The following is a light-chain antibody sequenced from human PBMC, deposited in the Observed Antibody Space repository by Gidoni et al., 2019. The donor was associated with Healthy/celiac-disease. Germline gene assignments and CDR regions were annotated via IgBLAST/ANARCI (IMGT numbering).Light chain of an antibody. Sequence: DIVLTQSPLSLPVTPGEPASISCRSSQSLLHSNGYYDLDWYLQKPGQSPQLLIYLGSNRASGVPDRFSGSGSGTDFTLKISRVEAEDVGVYYCMQALQTPTYTFGQXTKLEIK. CDR1: QSLLHSNGYYD. V-gene: IGKV2-28*01. CDR3: MQALQTPTYT. CDR2: LGS. J-gene: IGKJ2*01.